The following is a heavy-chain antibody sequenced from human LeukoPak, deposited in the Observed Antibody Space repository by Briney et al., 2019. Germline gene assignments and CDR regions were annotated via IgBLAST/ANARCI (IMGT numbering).Heavy chain of an antibody. CDR1: GYTFTSYG. CDR2: ISAYNGNT. Sequence: ASVKVSCKASGYTFTSYGISWVRQAPGQGLEWMGWISAYNGNTNYAQKLQGRVTMTTDTPTSTAYMELRSLRSDDMAVYYCARVGIYSSSWYGYFDYWGQGTLVTVSS. D-gene: IGHD6-13*01. V-gene: IGHV1-18*03. CDR3: ARVGIYSSSWYGYFDY. J-gene: IGHJ4*02.